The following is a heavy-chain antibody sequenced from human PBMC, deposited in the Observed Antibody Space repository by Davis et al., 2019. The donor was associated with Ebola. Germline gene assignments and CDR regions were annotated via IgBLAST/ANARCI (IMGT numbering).Heavy chain of an antibody. V-gene: IGHV3-53*01. D-gene: IGHD5-18*01. CDR2: IYRGGST. Sequence: GESLKISCAASGFTVSNNYMSWVRQAPGKGLEWVSVIYRGGSTYYADSVKGRFTISRDNAENSLSLQIDSLRADDTALYYCARDDGIRTVDYWGQGTLVTVSS. CDR1: GFTVSNNY. J-gene: IGHJ4*02. CDR3: ARDDGIRTVDY.